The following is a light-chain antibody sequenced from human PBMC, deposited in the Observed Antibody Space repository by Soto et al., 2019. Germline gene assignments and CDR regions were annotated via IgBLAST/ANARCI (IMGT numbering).Light chain of an antibody. CDR3: MQGTHFPFT. V-gene: IGKV2-24*01. Sequence: EIVMTQTPLSSPVTVGQPASISCSSSQSLLHSDGNTYLSWLQQRPGQTPSLLIYKVSNRFSGVPVRFSGSGAGTDFTLKISRVEAEDVGFYYCMQGTHFPFTFGGGTKVEIK. CDR1: QSLLHSDGNTY. CDR2: KVS. J-gene: IGKJ4*01.